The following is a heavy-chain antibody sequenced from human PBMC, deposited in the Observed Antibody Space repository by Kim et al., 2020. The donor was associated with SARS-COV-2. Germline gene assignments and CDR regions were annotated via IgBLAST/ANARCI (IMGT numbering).Heavy chain of an antibody. J-gene: IGHJ4*02. Sequence: GGSLRLSCAASGFTFSSYAMSWVRQAPGKGLEWVSAISGSGGSTYYADSVKGRFTISRDNSKNTLYLQMNSLRAEDTAVYYCANIPYYDILTGSGSGSAFDYWGQGTLVTVSS. CDR2: ISGSGGST. CDR1: GFTFSSYA. D-gene: IGHD3-9*01. V-gene: IGHV3-23*01. CDR3: ANIPYYDILTGSGSGSAFDY.